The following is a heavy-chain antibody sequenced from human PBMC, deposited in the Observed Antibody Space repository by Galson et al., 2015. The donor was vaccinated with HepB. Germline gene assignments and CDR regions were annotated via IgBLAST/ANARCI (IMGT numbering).Heavy chain of an antibody. CDR3: ARVVYYYDNSGSSHFNY. CDR1: GYSFVSYG. Sequence: QSGAEVKKPGASVKVSCKASGYSFVSYGITWVRQAPGQGLEWMGWINTYNGNTKYAQNLQGRITMTKDTSTSTAYMELRSLRSDDTAVYYCARVVYYYDNSGSSHFNYWGQGTLVTVSS. D-gene: IGHD3-22*01. CDR2: INTYNGNT. V-gene: IGHV1-18*01. J-gene: IGHJ4*02.